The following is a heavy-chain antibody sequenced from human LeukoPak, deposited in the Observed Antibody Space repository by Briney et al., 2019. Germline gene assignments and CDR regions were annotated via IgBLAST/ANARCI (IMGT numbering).Heavy chain of an antibody. Sequence: ASVKVSCKASGGTFSSYAISWVRQAPGQGLEWMGGIIPIFGTANYAQRFQGRVTITADESTSTAYMELSSLRSEDTAVYYCARDFIPRTGDPGWYFDLWGRGTLVTVSS. D-gene: IGHD7-27*01. J-gene: IGHJ2*01. CDR3: ARDFIPRTGDPGWYFDL. CDR2: IIPIFGTA. CDR1: GGTFSSYA. V-gene: IGHV1-69*13.